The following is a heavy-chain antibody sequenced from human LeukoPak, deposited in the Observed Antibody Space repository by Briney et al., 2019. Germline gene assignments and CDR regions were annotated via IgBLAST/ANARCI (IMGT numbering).Heavy chain of an antibody. D-gene: IGHD3-16*01. Sequence: GGSLRLSCAASGFTFSGSAMHWVRQASGKGLEWVGRIRSKANSYATAYAASVKGRFTISRDDSKNTAYLQMNSLKTEDTAVYYCTRLPYYDYVWGSFPHYGYYMDVWGKGTTVTVSS. J-gene: IGHJ6*03. V-gene: IGHV3-73*01. CDR1: GFTFSGSA. CDR3: TRLPYYDYVWGSFPHYGYYMDV. CDR2: IRSKANSYAT.